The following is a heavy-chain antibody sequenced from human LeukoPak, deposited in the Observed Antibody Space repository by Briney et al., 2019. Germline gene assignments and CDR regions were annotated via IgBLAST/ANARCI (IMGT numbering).Heavy chain of an antibody. J-gene: IGHJ6*02. CDR3: ARDERCSGGSCYYYYGMDV. CDR2: MSGRGDTS. Sequence: GGSLRLSCAASGFTFGTHAMTWVRQAPGKGLEWVSGMSGRGDTSYYADSVKGRFTISRDNSKNTLFLQMNSLRAEDTAVYYCARDERCSGGSCYYYYGMDVWGQGTTVTVSS. CDR1: GFTFGTHA. D-gene: IGHD2-15*01. V-gene: IGHV3-23*01.